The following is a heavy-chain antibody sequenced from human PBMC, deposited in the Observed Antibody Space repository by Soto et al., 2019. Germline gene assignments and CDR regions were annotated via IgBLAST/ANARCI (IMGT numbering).Heavy chain of an antibody. J-gene: IGHJ4*02. CDR2: ISGSGRST. CDR1: GFTFKYYA. CDR3: AKDRKCEIPREGVDS. V-gene: IGHV3-23*01. D-gene: IGHD2-2*02. Sequence: EVQILESGGGLIQPGGSLRLSCAASGFTFKYYAMTWVRQAPGKGLEWVSSISGSGRSTFYANSVQGRFIISRDNSKNTLFLQMNSLRGDATAVYFCAKDRKCEIPREGVDSVGEGTLVTVSS.